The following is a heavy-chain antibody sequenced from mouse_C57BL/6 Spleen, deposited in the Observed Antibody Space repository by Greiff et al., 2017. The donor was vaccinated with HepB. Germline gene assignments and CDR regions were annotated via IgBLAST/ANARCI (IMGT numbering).Heavy chain of an antibody. CDR1: GFNIKDDY. V-gene: IGHV14-4*01. J-gene: IGHJ4*01. CDR3: TPITTVVAKGVDY. Sequence: VQLKESGAELVRPGASVKLSCTASGFNIKDDYMHWVKQRPEQGLEGIGWIDPENGDTEYASKFQGKATITADTSSNTAYLQLSSLTSEDTAVYYCTPITTVVAKGVDYWGQGTSVTVSS. D-gene: IGHD1-1*01. CDR2: IDPENGDT.